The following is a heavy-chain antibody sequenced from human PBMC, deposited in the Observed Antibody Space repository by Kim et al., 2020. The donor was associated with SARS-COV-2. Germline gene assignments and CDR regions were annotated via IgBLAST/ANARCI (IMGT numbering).Heavy chain of an antibody. V-gene: IGHV4-59*08. J-gene: IGHJ5*02. CDR3: ARHYDFWSGYYGFDP. Sequence: PSLKSRVTISVDTSKTQFSLRLSSVTAADTAVYYCARHYDFWSGYYGFDPWGQGTLVTVSS. D-gene: IGHD3-3*01.